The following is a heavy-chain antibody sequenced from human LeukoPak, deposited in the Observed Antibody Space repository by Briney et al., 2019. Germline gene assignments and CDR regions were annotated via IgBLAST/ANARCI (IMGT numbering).Heavy chain of an antibody. CDR2: INANSGDT. V-gene: IGHV1-2*02. CDR1: DCTFSGYY. D-gene: IGHD3-10*01. J-gene: IGHJ4*02. Sequence: KPGASVKVSCKASDCTFSGYYMHWVRQAPGQGLEWMGWINANSGDTNYAQKFQGRVTMTRDTSISTAYMELSSLRSDDTAVYYCARGGFDYWGQGTLVTVSS. CDR3: ARGGFDY.